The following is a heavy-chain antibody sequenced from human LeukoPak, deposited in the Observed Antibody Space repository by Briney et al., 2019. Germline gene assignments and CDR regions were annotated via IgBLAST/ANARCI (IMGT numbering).Heavy chain of an antibody. Sequence: PSETLSLTCAVSGYSISSGYYWGWIRQPPGKGLEWIGSIYHSGSTYYNPSLKRRVTISVDTSKNQFSLKLSSVTAADTAVYYCARHPRIAARQVGWFDPWGQGTLVTVSS. J-gene: IGHJ5*02. V-gene: IGHV4-38-2*01. CDR1: GYSISSGYY. CDR2: IYHSGST. D-gene: IGHD6-6*01. CDR3: ARHPRIAARQVGWFDP.